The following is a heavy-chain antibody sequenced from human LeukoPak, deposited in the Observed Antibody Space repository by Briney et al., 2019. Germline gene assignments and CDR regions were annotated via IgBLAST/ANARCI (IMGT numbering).Heavy chain of an antibody. D-gene: IGHD3-3*01. Sequence: SETLSLTCAVYGGSFSGYYWSWIRQPPGKGLEWIGEINHSGSTNYNPSLKSRVTISVDTSKNQFSLKLSSVTAADTAVYYCARVGYYDFWSGYSSPNWFDPWGQGTLVTVSS. CDR3: ARVGYYDFWSGYSSPNWFDP. CDR1: GGSFSGYY. V-gene: IGHV4-34*01. CDR2: INHSGST. J-gene: IGHJ5*02.